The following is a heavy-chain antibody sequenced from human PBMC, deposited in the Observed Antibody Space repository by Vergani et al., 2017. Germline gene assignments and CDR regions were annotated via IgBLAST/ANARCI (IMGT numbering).Heavy chain of an antibody. CDR3: ARGWWLRFVAHRPTAFDI. V-gene: IGHV4-39*07. D-gene: IGHD5-12*01. CDR2: IYYSGST. CDR1: GGSISSSSYY. Sequence: QLQLQESGPGLVKPSETLSLTCTVSGGSISSSSYYWGWIRQPPGKGLEWIGSIYYSGSTYYNPSLKSRVTISVDTSKNQFSLKLSSVTAADAAVYYCARGWWLRFVAHRPTAFDIWSQGTMVTVSS. J-gene: IGHJ3*02.